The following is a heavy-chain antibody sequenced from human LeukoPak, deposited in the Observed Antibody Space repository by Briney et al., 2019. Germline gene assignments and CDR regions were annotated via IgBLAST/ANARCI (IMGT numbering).Heavy chain of an antibody. Sequence: GGSLRLSWAASGXTFSGYAVHWVRQAPGKGLEWVAVISYDGSNEYYADSVKGRFTISRDNSKNTLYLQMNSLSVEDTAVYYCARGGPIDYWGQGTLVTVSS. J-gene: IGHJ4*02. CDR2: ISYDGSNE. CDR1: GXTFSGYA. CDR3: ARGGPIDY. V-gene: IGHV3-30-3*01.